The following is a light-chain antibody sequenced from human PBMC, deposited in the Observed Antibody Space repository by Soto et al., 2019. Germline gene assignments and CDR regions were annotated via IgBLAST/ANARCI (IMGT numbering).Light chain of an antibody. CDR2: KAS. CDR3: QQYEIYPIT. Sequence: DIQMTQSPSTLSASVGDRVTITCRASQNINSWLAWYQQKPGKAPKLLIYKASSLEIGVPSRFSGSGSGTEFTLTISSLQPDDFAAYYCQQYEIYPITFGQGTRLEIK. J-gene: IGKJ5*01. V-gene: IGKV1-5*03. CDR1: QNINSW.